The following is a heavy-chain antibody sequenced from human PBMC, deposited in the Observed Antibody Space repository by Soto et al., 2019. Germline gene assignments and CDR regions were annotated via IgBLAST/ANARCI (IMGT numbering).Heavy chain of an antibody. CDR1: GFTFGDFG. CDR3: GRDRTNISGATYVDY. J-gene: IGHJ4*01. Sequence: GGSLRLSCAVSGFTFGDFGMSWVRQAPGKGLEWVAGITWDGSKTAYADSVRGRFTVSRDTTKNSLFLQMNSLRAEDTAFYYCGRDRTNISGATYVDYWGQVTLVTVSS. CDR2: ITWDGSKT. D-gene: IGHD1-26*01. V-gene: IGHV3-20*04.